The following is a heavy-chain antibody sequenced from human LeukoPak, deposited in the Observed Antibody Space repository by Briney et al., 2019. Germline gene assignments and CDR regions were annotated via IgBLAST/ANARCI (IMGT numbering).Heavy chain of an antibody. Sequence: GESLKISCKGSGYSFTSYWIGWVRQMPGKGLEWMGIIYPGDSDTRYSPSFQGQVTISADKSISTAYLQWSSLKASDTAMYYCARSYDSYYHYMDVWGKGTTVTVSS. CDR2: IYPGDSDT. J-gene: IGHJ6*03. V-gene: IGHV5-51*01. CDR3: ARSYDSYYHYMDV. D-gene: IGHD3-3*01. CDR1: GYSFTSYW.